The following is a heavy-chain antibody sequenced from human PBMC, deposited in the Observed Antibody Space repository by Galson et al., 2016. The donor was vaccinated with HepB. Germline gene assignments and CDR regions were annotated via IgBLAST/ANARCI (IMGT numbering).Heavy chain of an antibody. J-gene: IGHJ4*02. D-gene: IGHD4-17*01. CDR2: VSRSSDYI. CDR1: GFTFSSYS. CDR3: ARAPPSACDYGADYFDS. Sequence: SLRLSCAASGFTFSSYSMNWVRQAPGKGLEWVASVSRSSDYINYADSLRGRFTISRDNAKNSLHLQMSSLTADDTAVYYCARAPPSACDYGADYFDSWGQGTLVTVSS. V-gene: IGHV3-21*01.